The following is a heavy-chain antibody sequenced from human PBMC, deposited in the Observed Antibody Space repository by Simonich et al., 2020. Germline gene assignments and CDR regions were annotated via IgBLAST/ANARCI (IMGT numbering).Heavy chain of an antibody. CDR2: IYHSGST. D-gene: IGHD6-13*01. CDR1: GYSISSGYY. V-gene: IGHV4-38-2*01. CDR3: ARATRIAAAGYFDY. J-gene: IGHJ4*02. Sequence: QVQLQESGPGLVKPSETLSLTCAVSGYSISSGYYWGWIRQPPGKGLEWIGSIYHSGSTYDNPSLKSRVTISVDPSKNQFSLKLSSVTAADTAVYYCARATRIAAAGYFDYWGQGTLVTVSS.